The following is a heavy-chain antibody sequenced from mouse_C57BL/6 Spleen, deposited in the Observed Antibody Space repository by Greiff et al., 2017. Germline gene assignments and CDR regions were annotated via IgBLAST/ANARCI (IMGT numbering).Heavy chain of an antibody. CDR2: ISSGSSTI. Sequence: EVQVVESGGGLVKPGGSLKLSCAASGFTFSDYGMHWVRQAPEKGLEWVAYISSGSSTIYYADTVKGRFTISRDNAKNTLFLQMTSLRSEDTAMYYCARKEIYSNYAMDYWGQGTSVTVSS. D-gene: IGHD2-5*01. CDR3: ARKEIYSNYAMDY. V-gene: IGHV5-17*01. CDR1: GFTFSDYG. J-gene: IGHJ4*01.